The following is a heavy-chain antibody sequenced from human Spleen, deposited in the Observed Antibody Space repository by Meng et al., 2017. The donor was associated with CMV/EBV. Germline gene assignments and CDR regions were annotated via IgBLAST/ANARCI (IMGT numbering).Heavy chain of an antibody. V-gene: IGHV4-59*12. CDR1: GGSISSYY. CDR2: IYYSRST. J-gene: IGHJ3*02. CDR3: ARDKGGYYSTWNAFDI. D-gene: IGHD6-13*01. Sequence: HLQEPGPDLVRPSESLPLTCTASGGSISSYYWSWIRQPPGKGLEWIGYIYYSRSTNYNPSLKSRVTISVDTSKNQFSLKLSSVTAADTAVYYCARDKGGYYSTWNAFDIWGQGTMVTVSS.